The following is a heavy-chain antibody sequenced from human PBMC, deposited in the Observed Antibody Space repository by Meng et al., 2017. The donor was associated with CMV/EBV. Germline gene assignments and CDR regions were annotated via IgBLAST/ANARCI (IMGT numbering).Heavy chain of an antibody. D-gene: IGHD2-15*01. CDR1: GGSFSGYY. Sequence: QVPPQPWGAGLLKPSETLSLPCAVYGGSFSGYYWSWIRQPPGKGLEWIGEINHSGSTNYNPSLKSRVTISVDTSKNQFSLKLSSVTAADTAVYYCASSLTYPDYWGQGTLVTVSS. V-gene: IGHV4-34*01. CDR2: INHSGST. CDR3: ASSLTYPDY. J-gene: IGHJ4*02.